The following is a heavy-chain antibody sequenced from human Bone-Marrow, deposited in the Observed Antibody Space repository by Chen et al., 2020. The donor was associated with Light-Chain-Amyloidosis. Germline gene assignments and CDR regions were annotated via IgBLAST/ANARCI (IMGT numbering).Heavy chain of an antibody. D-gene: IGHD1-1*01. Sequence: EVQLVESGGGLVQPGGSLRLSCAASGFTFNSYWMHWGRQAPGKGLVCVSRISTDGSSSYAVSVKGRFTISRDNAKNTLFLQMNSLTAEDTAVYYCARARTPTMLDKWGQGTLVTVSS. J-gene: IGHJ4*02. CDR3: ARARTPTMLDK. V-gene: IGHV3-74*01. CDR2: ISTDGSS. CDR1: GFTFNSYW.